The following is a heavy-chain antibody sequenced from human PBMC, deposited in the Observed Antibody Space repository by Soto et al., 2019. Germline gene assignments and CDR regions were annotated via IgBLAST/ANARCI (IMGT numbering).Heavy chain of an antibody. D-gene: IGHD3-9*01. V-gene: IGHV4-59*01. J-gene: IGHJ6*02. CDR2: IYYSGST. CDR3: ASHLPYYDILTGYYPYGMDV. CDR1: GGSISSYY. Sequence: QVQLQESGPGLVKPSETLSLTCTVSGGSISSYYWSWIRQPPGKGLEWIGYIYYSGSTNYNPSLKSRVTISVDTSQNQFSLKLSSVTAADTAVYYCASHLPYYDILTGYYPYGMDVWGQGTTVTVSS.